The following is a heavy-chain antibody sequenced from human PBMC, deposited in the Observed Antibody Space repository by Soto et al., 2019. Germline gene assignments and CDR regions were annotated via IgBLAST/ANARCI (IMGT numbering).Heavy chain of an antibody. J-gene: IGHJ6*03. Sequence: PGGSLRLSCAASGFTFSDYYMSWIRQAPGKGLEWVSYISSSGSTIYYADSVKGRFTISRDNAKNSLYLQMNSLRAEDTAVYYCASSTSYYYYMDVWGKGTTVTVSS. CDR3: ASSTSYYYYMDV. CDR1: GFTFSDYY. D-gene: IGHD1-26*01. V-gene: IGHV3-11*01. CDR2: ISSSGSTI.